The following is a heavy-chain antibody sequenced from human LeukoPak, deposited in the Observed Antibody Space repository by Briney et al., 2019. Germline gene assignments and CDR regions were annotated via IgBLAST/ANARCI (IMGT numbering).Heavy chain of an antibody. J-gene: IGHJ4*02. V-gene: IGHV4-38-2*02. CDR1: GYSISSGYY. D-gene: IGHD4-17*01. Sequence: SETLSLTCAVSGYSISSGYYWGWIRQPPGKGLEWIGSIYHSGSTYHNPSLESRVTISVDTSKNQFSLKLSSVTAADTAVYYCAGDYGAYYFDYWGQGTLVTVSS. CDR3: AGDYGAYYFDY. CDR2: IYHSGST.